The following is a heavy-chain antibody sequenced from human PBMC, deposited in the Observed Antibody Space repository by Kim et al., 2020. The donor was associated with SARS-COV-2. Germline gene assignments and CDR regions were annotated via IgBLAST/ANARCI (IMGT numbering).Heavy chain of an antibody. D-gene: IGHD6-6*01. Sequence: SQTLSLTCAISGDSVSSNSASWTWIRQSPSRGREWPGRTYYRSKWSYAYAVSVKGRITINPDTSKNQFSLQLNSVTPEDTAVYYCVRVSRGSSDFNYWGQGTLVTVSS. V-gene: IGHV6-1*01. J-gene: IGHJ4*02. CDR3: VRVSRGSSDFNY. CDR2: TYYRSKWSY. CDR1: GDSVSSNSAS.